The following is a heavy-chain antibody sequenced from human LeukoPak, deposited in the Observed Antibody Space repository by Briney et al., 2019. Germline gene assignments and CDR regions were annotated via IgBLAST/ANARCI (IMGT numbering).Heavy chain of an antibody. Sequence: SETLSLTCTVSGGSISSGGNYWSWIRQYPGKGLEWIGYIYYSGTTYYNPSLKSRVTISLDTSKNQVSLRLSSVTAADTAVYYCARDRDWSGFYYGMDVWGQGTTVTVSS. D-gene: IGHD3-9*01. CDR2: IYYSGTT. CDR1: GGSISSGGNY. J-gene: IGHJ6*02. V-gene: IGHV4-31*03. CDR3: ARDRDWSGFYYGMDV.